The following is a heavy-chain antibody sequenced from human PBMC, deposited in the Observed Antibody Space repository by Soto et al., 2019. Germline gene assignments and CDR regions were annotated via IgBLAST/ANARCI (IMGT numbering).Heavy chain of an antibody. CDR2: MNPNSGNT. CDR1: GYTLTSYD. J-gene: IGHJ4*02. CDR3: ARGASNYDFWSGYYGSRYYFDY. D-gene: IGHD3-3*01. Sequence: GXSLKVSCKASGYTLTSYDINWVRQATGQGLEWMGWMNPNSGNTGYAQKFQGRVTMTRNTSISTAYMELSSLRSEDTAVYYCARGASNYDFWSGYYGSRYYFDYWGQGTLVTGSS. V-gene: IGHV1-8*01.